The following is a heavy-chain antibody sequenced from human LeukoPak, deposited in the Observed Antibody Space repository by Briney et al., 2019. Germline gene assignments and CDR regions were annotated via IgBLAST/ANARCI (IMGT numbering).Heavy chain of an antibody. CDR2: INHSGST. D-gene: IGHD2-21*01. CDR1: GGSFSGYY. V-gene: IGHV4-34*01. CDR3: ARNLAGHFGGFYFDC. Sequence: KSSETLSLACAVYGGSFSGYYWSWIRQPPGKGLEWIGEINHSGSTNYNPSLKSRVTISVDTSKNQFSLNLSSVTAADTAVYYCARNLAGHFGGFYFDCWGQGTLVTVSS. J-gene: IGHJ4*02.